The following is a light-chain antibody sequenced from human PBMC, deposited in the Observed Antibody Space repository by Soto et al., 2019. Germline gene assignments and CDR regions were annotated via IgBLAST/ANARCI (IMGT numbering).Light chain of an antibody. CDR1: SSDVGGYKY. J-gene: IGLJ2*01. CDR2: DVN. Sequence: QSALTQPRSVSGSPGQSVTISCTGTSSDVGGYKYVSWYQQHPGKAPKLMIYDVNKRPSGVPARFSGSKSGNTASLTISGLQAEDEADYYCCSYAGSYTLVFGGGTKLTVL. V-gene: IGLV2-11*01. CDR3: CSYAGSYTLV.